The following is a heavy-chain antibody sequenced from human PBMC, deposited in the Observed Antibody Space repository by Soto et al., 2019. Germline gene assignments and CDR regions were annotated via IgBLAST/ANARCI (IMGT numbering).Heavy chain of an antibody. J-gene: IGHJ4*02. CDR1: GFTFNNYN. CDR3: ASGGLRYYYFDY. CDR2: ITSSSDYI. Sequence: GGSLRLSCAASGFTFNNYNMNWVRQAPGKGLEWVASITSSSDYIYYADSMKGRFTISRDNAKNSLFLQMDSLTADDTAVYFCASGGLRYYYFDYWGQGDLVTVSS. D-gene: IGHD3-10*01. V-gene: IGHV3-21*01.